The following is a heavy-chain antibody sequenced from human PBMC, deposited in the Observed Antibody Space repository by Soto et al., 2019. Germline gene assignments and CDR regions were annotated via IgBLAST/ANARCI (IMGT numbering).Heavy chain of an antibody. D-gene: IGHD6-6*01. CDR2: INPNSGGT. J-gene: IGHJ6*02. CDR1: GYTFTGYY. Sequence: AAVKVSCKASGYTFTGYYMHWVRQAPGQGLEWMGWINPNSGGTNYAQKFQGWVTMTGDTSISTAYMELSRLRSDDTAVYYCARDSSPLAARPLYYYYYGMDVWGQGTTVTVSS. CDR3: ARDSSPLAARPLYYYYYGMDV. V-gene: IGHV1-2*04.